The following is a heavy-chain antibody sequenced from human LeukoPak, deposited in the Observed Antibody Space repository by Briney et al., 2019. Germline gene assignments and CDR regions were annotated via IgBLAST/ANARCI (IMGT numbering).Heavy chain of an antibody. J-gene: IGHJ6*03. D-gene: IGHD6-6*01. CDR3: ARDLSIAARGAPYYYYYYMDV. CDR2: IYTSGST. Sequence: SETLSLTCTVSGGSISSYYWSWIRQPAGKGLEWIGRIYTSGSTNYNPSLKSRVTISVDTSKNQFSLKLSSVTAADTAVYYCARDLSIAARGAPYYYYYYMDVWGKGTTVTVSS. V-gene: IGHV4-4*07. CDR1: GGSISSYY.